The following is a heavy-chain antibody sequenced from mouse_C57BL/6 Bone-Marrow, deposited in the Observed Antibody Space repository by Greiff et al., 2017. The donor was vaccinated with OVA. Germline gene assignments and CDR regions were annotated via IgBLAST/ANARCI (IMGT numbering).Heavy chain of an antibody. CDR3: ARGRAHDGYYDFDV. D-gene: IGHD2-3*01. CDR1: GFTFSSYA. Sequence: EVQLVESGGGLVKPGGSLKLSCAASGFTFSSYAMSWVRQTPEKRLEWVATISDGGSYTYYPDNVKGRFTSSRDNATTNLYLQMSHLKSEDTAMDYGARGRAHDGYYDFDVWGTGTTVTVSS. J-gene: IGHJ1*03. CDR2: ISDGGSYT. V-gene: IGHV5-4*01.